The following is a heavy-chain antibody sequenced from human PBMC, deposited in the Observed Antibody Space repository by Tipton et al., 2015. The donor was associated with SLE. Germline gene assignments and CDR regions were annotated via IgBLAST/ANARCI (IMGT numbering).Heavy chain of an antibody. Sequence: TLSLTCTVSAGSISSYYWSWIRQPPGKGLEWIGYIYYSGSTNYNPSLKSRVTISVDTSKNQFSLKLSSVTAADTAVYYCARVPYSSGWTRWAFDIWGQGTMVTVSS. J-gene: IGHJ3*02. V-gene: IGHV4-59*12. D-gene: IGHD6-19*01. CDR1: AGSISSYY. CDR3: ARVPYSSGWTRWAFDI. CDR2: IYYSGST.